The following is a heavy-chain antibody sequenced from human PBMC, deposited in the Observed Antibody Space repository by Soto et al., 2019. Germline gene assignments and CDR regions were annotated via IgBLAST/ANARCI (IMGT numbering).Heavy chain of an antibody. V-gene: IGHV3-30*04. CDR2: IAYDGSNR. CDR3: ARDLQAGTDNVNWFAP. Sequence: QVQLVESGGGVVQPGRSLRLSCAASGFSISRSAMHWVRQAPDKGLEWVAVIAYDGSNRWYADSAKGRFTISRDNSKNTVYLQMSSLRGEDTAVYYCARDLQAGTDNVNWFAPWGQGTLVTVSS. D-gene: IGHD1-1*01. J-gene: IGHJ5*02. CDR1: GFSISRSA.